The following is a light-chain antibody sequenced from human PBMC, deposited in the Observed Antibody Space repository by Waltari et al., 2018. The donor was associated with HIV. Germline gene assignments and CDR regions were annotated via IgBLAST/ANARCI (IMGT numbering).Light chain of an antibody. CDR1: SSHIGRTS. CDR2: TNN. J-gene: IGLJ3*02. V-gene: IGLV1-47*01. Sequence: QSVLTQPPSASGTPGQRVTIPCSGSSSHIGRTSVYWYQQLPGTAPKLLIYTNNQRPSGVPDRFSGSKSGTSASLAISGLRSEDEADYYCAAWDASLSGWVFGGGTKLTVL. CDR3: AAWDASLSGWV.